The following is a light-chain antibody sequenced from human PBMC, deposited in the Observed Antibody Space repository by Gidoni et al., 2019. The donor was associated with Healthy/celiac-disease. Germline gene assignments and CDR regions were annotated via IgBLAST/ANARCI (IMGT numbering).Light chain of an antibody. CDR1: QSISSW. J-gene: IGKJ3*01. Sequence: DIQMTQSPSTLSASVGDRVTITCRASQSISSWLAWYQQKPGKAPKLLSYKASSLESGVPSRFSGSGSGTEFTLTISSLQPDDFATYYCQQYNSYSLXGPGTKVD. CDR3: QQYNSYSL. V-gene: IGKV1-5*03. CDR2: KAS.